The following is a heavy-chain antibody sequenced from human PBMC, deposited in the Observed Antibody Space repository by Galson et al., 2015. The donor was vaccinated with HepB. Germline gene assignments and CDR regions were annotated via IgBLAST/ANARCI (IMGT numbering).Heavy chain of an antibody. D-gene: IGHD2-2*01. CDR1: GGTFSSYA. Sequence: SVKVSCKASGGTFSSYAISWVRQAPGQGLEWMGGIIPIFGTANYAQKFQGRVTITADKSTSTAYMELSSLRSEDTAVYYCARGYCSSTSCYFDYWGQGTLVTVSS. CDR2: IIPIFGTA. CDR3: ARGYCSSTSCYFDY. J-gene: IGHJ4*02. V-gene: IGHV1-69*06.